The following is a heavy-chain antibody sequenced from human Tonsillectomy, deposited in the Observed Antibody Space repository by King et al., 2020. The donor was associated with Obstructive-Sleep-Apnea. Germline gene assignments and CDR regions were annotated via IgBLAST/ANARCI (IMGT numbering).Heavy chain of an antibody. CDR2: IRAYNGKT. CDR3: ARPTVAGNSGLDY. CDR1: CFTFTSYG. Sequence: QLVQSGAEVKKPWASVKVSCKASCFTFTSYGISWVRKAPGQGLECVGWIRAYNGKTNFAKKLQGRVTMTTDTTTSTAYMELRSLRSDDTAVYYCARPTVAGNSGLDYWGQGTLVTVSS. V-gene: IGHV1-18*01. J-gene: IGHJ4*02. D-gene: IGHD6-19*01.